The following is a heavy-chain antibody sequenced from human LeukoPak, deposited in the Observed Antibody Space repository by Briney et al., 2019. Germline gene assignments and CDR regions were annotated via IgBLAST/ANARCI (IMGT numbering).Heavy chain of an antibody. CDR1: GGSFSGYY. J-gene: IGHJ3*02. CDR3: ARHVSWDIAAPEDGAFDI. Sequence: SETLSLTCAVYGGSFSGYYWSWIRQPPGKGLEWIGYIYYSGSTNYNPSLKSRVTISVDTSKNQFSLKLSSVTAADTAVYYCARHVSWDIAAPEDGAFDIWGQGTMVTVSS. D-gene: IGHD6-6*01. V-gene: IGHV4-59*08. CDR2: IYYSGST.